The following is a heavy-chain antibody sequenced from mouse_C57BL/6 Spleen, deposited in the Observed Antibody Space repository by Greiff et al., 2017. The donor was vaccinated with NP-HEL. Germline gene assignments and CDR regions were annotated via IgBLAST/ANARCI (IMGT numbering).Heavy chain of an antibody. CDR3: ERGWLLQEVSCAMDY. CDR2: IYPGDGDT. V-gene: IGHV1-82*01. Sequence: QVQLQQSGPELVKPGASVKISCKASGYAFSSSWMNWVKQRPGKGLEWIGRIYPGDGDTNYNGKFKGKATLTADKSSSTAYMQLSSLTSEDSAVYFCERGWLLQEVSCAMDYWGQGTSVTVSS. D-gene: IGHD2-3*01. CDR1: GYAFSSSW. J-gene: IGHJ4*01.